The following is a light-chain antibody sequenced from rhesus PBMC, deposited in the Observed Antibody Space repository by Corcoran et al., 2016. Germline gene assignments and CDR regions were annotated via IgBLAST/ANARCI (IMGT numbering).Light chain of an antibody. Sequence: DIQMTQSPSSLSASVGDTVTITCRASQGIKSYLNWFQQKPGKAPKLLIYAASSLESGVPSRFSGSGSGTEFTLTISSLQPEDFAVYYCLQHNSDPPWTFGQGTKVEIK. V-gene: IGKV1-28*01. CDR3: LQHNSDPPWT. J-gene: IGKJ1*01. CDR2: AAS. CDR1: QGIKSY.